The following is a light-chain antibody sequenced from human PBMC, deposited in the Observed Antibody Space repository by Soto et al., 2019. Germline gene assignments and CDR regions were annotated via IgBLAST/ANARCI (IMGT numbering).Light chain of an antibody. Sequence: QSVLTQPPSVSGTPGQRVTISCSGSSSNIGSGTVNWYQQLPGTAPKLLIYNNNQWPSGVPDRFSGSKSGTSGSLAISGLQSEDEADYYRASWDDSLNGLYVFGTGTKVTVL. CDR1: SSNIGSGT. J-gene: IGLJ1*01. CDR2: NNN. CDR3: ASWDDSLNGLYV. V-gene: IGLV1-44*01.